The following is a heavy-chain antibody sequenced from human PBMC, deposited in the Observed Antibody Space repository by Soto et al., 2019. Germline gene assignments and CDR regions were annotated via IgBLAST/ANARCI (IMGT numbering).Heavy chain of an antibody. D-gene: IGHD2-8*01. J-gene: IGHJ4*02. CDR1: GFTFSSYA. CDR3: AKDHYCTNGVCYFDY. Sequence: EVQLLESGGGLVQPGGSLRLSCAASGFTFSSYAMSWVRQAPGKGLEWVSAISGSGGSTYYADSVKGRFTTSRDNSKNTLYLQMNSLRAEDTAVYYCAKDHYCTNGVCYFDYWGQGTLVTVSS. V-gene: IGHV3-23*01. CDR2: ISGSGGST.